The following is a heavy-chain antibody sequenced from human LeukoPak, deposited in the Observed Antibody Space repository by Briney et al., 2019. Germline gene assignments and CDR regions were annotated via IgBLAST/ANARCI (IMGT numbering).Heavy chain of an antibody. CDR2: ISSSGSTI. D-gene: IGHD3-16*02. V-gene: IGHV3-11*04. CDR1: GFTFSDYY. Sequence: GGSLRLSCAASGFTFSDYYMSWIRQAPGKGLEWVSHISSSGSTIYYADSVKGRFTISRDNAKNSLYLQMNSLRAEDTAVYYCARSPNYVWGSYRYTFDYWGQGTLVTVSS. J-gene: IGHJ4*02. CDR3: ARSPNYVWGSYRYTFDY.